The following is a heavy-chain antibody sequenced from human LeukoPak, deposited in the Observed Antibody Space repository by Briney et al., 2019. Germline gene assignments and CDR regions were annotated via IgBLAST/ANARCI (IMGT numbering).Heavy chain of an antibody. V-gene: IGHV3-43D*03. CDR3: AKEYCSSTSCYNSFLYYFDY. D-gene: IGHD2-2*02. CDR2: ISWDGGST. Sequence: PGGSLRLSCAASGFTFDDYAMHWVRQAPGKGLEWVSLISWDGGSTYYADSVKGRFTISRDNSKNSLYLQMNSLRAEDTALYYCAKEYCSSTSCYNSFLYYFDYWGQGTLVTVSS. CDR1: GFTFDDYA. J-gene: IGHJ4*02.